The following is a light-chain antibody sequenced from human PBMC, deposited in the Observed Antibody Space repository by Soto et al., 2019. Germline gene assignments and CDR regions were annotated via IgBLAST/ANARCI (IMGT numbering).Light chain of an antibody. Sequence: QSALTQPASVSGSPGQSITISCTGTSSDVGGYNYVSWYQQHPGKAPKLMIYDVSNRPSGVSNRFSGSKSGNTASLTISGLQAEDDYNYYSRSYTISSTLVFCGGTKLTVL. V-gene: IGLV2-14*01. J-gene: IGLJ2*01. CDR3: RSYTISSTLV. CDR1: SSDVGGYNY. CDR2: DVS.